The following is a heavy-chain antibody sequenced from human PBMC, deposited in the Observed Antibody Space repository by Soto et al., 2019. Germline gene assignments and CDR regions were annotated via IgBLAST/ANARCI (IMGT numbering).Heavy chain of an antibody. J-gene: IGHJ6*02. D-gene: IGHD6-13*01. Sequence: QAGGSLRLSCAASGFTFSSYGMHWVRQAPGKGLEWVAVIWYDGSNKYYADSVKGRFTISRDNSKNTLYLQMNSLRAEDTAVYYCARDQAAAGTNTLGYYYYGMDVWGQGTTVTVSS. V-gene: IGHV3-33*01. CDR1: GFTFSSYG. CDR2: IWYDGSNK. CDR3: ARDQAAAGTNTLGYYYYGMDV.